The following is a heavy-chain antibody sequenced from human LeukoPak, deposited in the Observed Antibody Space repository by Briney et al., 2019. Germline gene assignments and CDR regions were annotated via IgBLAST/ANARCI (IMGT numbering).Heavy chain of an antibody. J-gene: IGHJ4*02. V-gene: IGHV4-30-4*01. CDR3: ARSRKGYCSGGSCPYFDY. CDR2: IYYSGST. D-gene: IGHD2-15*01. Sequence: SQTLSLTCTVSGGSISSGDYYWSWIRQPPGKGLEWIGYIYYSGSTYYNPSPKSRVTISVDTSKNQFSLRLSSVTAADTAVYYCARSRKGYCSGGSCPYFDYWGQGTLVTVSS. CDR1: GGSISSGDYY.